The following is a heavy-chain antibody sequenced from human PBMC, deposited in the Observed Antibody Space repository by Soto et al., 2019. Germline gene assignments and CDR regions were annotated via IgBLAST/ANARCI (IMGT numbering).Heavy chain of an antibody. D-gene: IGHD4-17*01. J-gene: IGHJ1*01. CDR1: GFTFSSYA. CDR3: AKASHLMTTVTGAEYFQH. Sequence: PGGSLRLSCAASGFTFSSYAMSWVRQAPGKGLEWVSTISGSGGSTSYADSVKGRFTISRDNSKNALYLQMNSLRAEDTAVYYCAKASHLMTTVTGAEYFQHWGQGTLVTVSS. CDR2: ISGSGGST. V-gene: IGHV3-23*01.